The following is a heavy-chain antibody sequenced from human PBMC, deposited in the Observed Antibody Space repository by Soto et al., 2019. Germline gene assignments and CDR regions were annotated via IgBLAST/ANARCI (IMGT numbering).Heavy chain of an antibody. CDR2: INPSGGST. J-gene: IGHJ4*02. Sequence: QVQLVQSGAEVKKPGASVKVSCKASGYTFTSYYMHWVRQAPGQGLEWMGIINPSGGSTSYAQKFQGRVTMTRDTSTSKVYMELSSLRSEDTAVYYCAREGLLWFGELPEGGYFDYWGQGTLVTVSS. CDR3: AREGLLWFGELPEGGYFDY. V-gene: IGHV1-46*01. D-gene: IGHD3-10*01. CDR1: GYTFTSYY.